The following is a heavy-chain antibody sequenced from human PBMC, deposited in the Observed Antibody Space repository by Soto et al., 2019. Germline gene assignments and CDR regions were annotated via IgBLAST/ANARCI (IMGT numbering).Heavy chain of an antibody. J-gene: IGHJ6*03. CDR1: GFTVSSNY. CDR2: IYSGGST. V-gene: IGHV3-66*01. CDR3: ARDFGDVRGGYYYYYMDV. Sequence: GGSLRLSCAASGFTVSSNYMSWVRQAPGKGLEWVSVIYSGGSTYYADSVKGRFTISRDNSKNTLYLQMNSLRAEDTAVYYCARDFGDVRGGYYYYYMDVWGKGTTVTVSS. D-gene: IGHD4-17*01.